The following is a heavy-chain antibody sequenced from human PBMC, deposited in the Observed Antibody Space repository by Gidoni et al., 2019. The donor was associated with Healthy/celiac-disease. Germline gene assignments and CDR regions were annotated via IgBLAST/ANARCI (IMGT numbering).Heavy chain of an antibody. Sequence: EVQLVQSGAEVKKPGESLRISCKGSGYSFTSYWISWVRQMPGKGLEWMGRIDPSDSYTNYSPSFQGHVTISADKSISTAYLQWSSLKASDTAMYYCAITVVPAAIYYYGMDVWGQGTTVTVSS. V-gene: IGHV5-10-1*03. CDR3: AITVVPAAIYYYGMDV. CDR2: IDPSDSYT. CDR1: GYSFTSYW. D-gene: IGHD2-2*02. J-gene: IGHJ6*02.